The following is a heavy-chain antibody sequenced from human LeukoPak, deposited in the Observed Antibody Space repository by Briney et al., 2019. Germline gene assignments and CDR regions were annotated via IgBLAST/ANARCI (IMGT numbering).Heavy chain of an antibody. V-gene: IGHV1-2*02. CDR3: ARDLEVRGVSYSFDY. J-gene: IGHJ4*02. D-gene: IGHD3-10*01. Sequence: ASVKVSCNTSGYSFTGYYMHWVRQAPGQGLEWMGWINPNTGGTNFAQKFQDRVTMTRDTSISTAYMELSRLRSDDTAVYYCARDLEVRGVSYSFDYWGQGTLVTVSS. CDR2: INPNTGGT. CDR1: GYSFTGYY.